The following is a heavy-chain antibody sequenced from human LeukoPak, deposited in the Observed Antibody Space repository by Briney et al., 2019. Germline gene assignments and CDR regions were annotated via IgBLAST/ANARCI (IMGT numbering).Heavy chain of an antibody. CDR1: GGSISSYY. CDR3: ARLLSYYDSSGYLNAFDI. V-gene: IGHV4-59*08. Sequence: SETLSLTCTVSGGSISSYYWSWIRQPPGKGLEWIGYIYYSGSTNYNPSLKSRVTISVDTSKNQFSLKLSSVTAADTAVYYCARLLSYYDSSGYLNAFDIWGQGTMVTVSS. J-gene: IGHJ3*02. D-gene: IGHD3-22*01. CDR2: IYYSGST.